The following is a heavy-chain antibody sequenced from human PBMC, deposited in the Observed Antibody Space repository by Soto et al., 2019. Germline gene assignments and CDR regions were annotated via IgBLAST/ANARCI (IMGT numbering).Heavy chain of an antibody. Sequence: SGPTLVNPTQTLTLTCNFSDFSLTTRGVGVGWIRQPPGKALEWVALIYWNDDQRYNPSLKSRLTVTKDTSKNHVVLTMTNVDPLDTAKYYCNNRSPAYGHDFWGPGTLVTVYS. V-gene: IGHV2-5*01. D-gene: IGHD3-10*01. CDR1: DFSLTTRGVG. J-gene: IGHJ4*02. CDR2: IYWNDDQ. CDR3: NNRSPAYGHDF.